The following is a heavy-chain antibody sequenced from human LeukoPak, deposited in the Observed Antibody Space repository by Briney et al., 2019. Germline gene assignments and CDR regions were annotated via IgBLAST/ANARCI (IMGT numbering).Heavy chain of an antibody. CDR1: GYTFTNYA. J-gene: IGHJ6*04. D-gene: IGHD3-10*01. Sequence: ASVKVSCKASGYTFTNYAMNWVRQAPGQGLEWMGWINTNTGNPTYAQGFTGRFVFSLDTSVSTAYLQISSLKTEDTAVYYCARRSMVQHLDVWGRGTTVTVSS. CDR2: INTNTGNP. CDR3: ARRSMVQHLDV. V-gene: IGHV7-4-1*02.